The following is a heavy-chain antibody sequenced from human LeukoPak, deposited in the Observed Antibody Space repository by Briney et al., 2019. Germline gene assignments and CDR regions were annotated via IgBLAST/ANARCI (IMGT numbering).Heavy chain of an antibody. V-gene: IGHV3-30*02. CDR3: AKDRSYFDIRGYRYFDC. Sequence: GGSLRLSCAASGSTFSSCGMHWVRQAPGKGLEWVAFIRDDGSNQYYADSVKGRFTISRDNSKNTLSLQMNSLRLEDTAVYYCAKDRSYFDIRGYRYFDCWGQETLVTVSS. CDR1: GSTFSSCG. CDR2: IRDDGSNQ. D-gene: IGHD3-22*01. J-gene: IGHJ4*02.